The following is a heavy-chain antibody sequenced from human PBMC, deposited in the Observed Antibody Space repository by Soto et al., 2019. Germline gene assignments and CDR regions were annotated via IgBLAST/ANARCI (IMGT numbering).Heavy chain of an antibody. D-gene: IGHD4-4*01. V-gene: IGHV4-59*01. CDR1: GGSISSYY. J-gene: IGHJ5*02. CDR2: IYYSGST. CDR3: ARFDLDYSNYDWFDP. Sequence: SETLSLTCTVSGGSISSYYWSWIRQPPGKGLEWIGYIYYSGSTNYNPSLKSRVTISVDTSKNQFSLKLSSVTAADTAVYYCARFDLDYSNYDWFDPWGQGTLVTVSS.